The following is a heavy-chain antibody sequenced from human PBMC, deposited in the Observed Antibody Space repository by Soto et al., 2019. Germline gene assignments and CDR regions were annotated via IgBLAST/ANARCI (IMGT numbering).Heavy chain of an antibody. CDR3: ATQEVAGSYVSTFDP. V-gene: IGHV4-39*02. D-gene: IGHD1-26*01. J-gene: IGHJ5*02. Sequence: QLHLRESGPGLVKPSETLSLTCTVSGGSITSSSYYWGWIRQPPGKGLEWIGSIYYSGSTYYNPSLTIRVTLSVHTSTNPFTLKLTSVTAAHTAAHYSATQEVAGSYVSTFDPWGQGTLVTVSS. CDR1: GGSITSSSYY. CDR2: IYYSGST.